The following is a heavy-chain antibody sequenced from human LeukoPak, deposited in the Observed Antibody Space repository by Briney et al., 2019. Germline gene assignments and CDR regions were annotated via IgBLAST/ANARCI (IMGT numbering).Heavy chain of an antibody. J-gene: IGHJ4*02. Sequence: SGGSLRLSCAASGFTFSNYYMSWVRQAPGKGLEWVAVIWYDGSNKYYADSVKGRFTISRDNSKNTLYLQMNSLRAEDTAVYYCARDTAHDYYDSSGYYEVWRYFDYWGQGTLVTVSS. CDR2: IWYDGSNK. CDR3: ARDTAHDYYDSSGYYEVWRYFDY. CDR1: GFTFSNYY. V-gene: IGHV3-33*08. D-gene: IGHD3-22*01.